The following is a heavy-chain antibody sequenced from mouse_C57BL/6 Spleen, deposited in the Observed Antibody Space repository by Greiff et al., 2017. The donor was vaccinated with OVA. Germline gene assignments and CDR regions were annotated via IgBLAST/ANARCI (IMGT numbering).Heavy chain of an antibody. CDR1: GYTFTDYE. Sequence: QVQLQQSGAELVRPGASVTLSCKASGYTFTDYEMHWVKQTPVHGLEWIGAIDPETGGTAYNQKFKGKAILTADKSSSTAYMELRSLTSEDSAVYYCTYDYEGFFAYWGQGTLVTVSA. D-gene: IGHD2-4*01. CDR2: IDPETGGT. V-gene: IGHV1-15*01. J-gene: IGHJ3*01. CDR3: TYDYEGFFAY.